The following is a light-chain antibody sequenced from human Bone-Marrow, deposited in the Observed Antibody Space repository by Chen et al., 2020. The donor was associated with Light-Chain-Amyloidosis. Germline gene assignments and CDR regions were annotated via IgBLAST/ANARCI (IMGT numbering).Light chain of an antibody. CDR2: EDD. CDR1: SGSIATNY. V-gene: IGLV6-57*01. Sequence: NFMLTQPHSVSESPGKTVIISCTRSSGSIATNYVQWYQQRPGSSPTTVIYEDDQRPSGVPDRFSRAIDSSSNSASLTLSGLTAEDEADYYCQSYQGSSQGVFGGGTKLTVL. J-gene: IGLJ3*02. CDR3: QSYQGSSQGV.